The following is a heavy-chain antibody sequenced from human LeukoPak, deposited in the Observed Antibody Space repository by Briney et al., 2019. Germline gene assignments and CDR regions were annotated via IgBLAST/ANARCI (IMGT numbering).Heavy chain of an antibody. CDR2: MSPNSGDT. CDR3: ARGPPNWGYDY. J-gene: IGHJ4*02. Sequence: GASVKVSCKASGYTFTNYAFNWVRQATGQRPEWMGWMSPNSGDTGYAQKFQDRVTMTRNTSISTAYMELSSLRSDDTAVYYCARGPPNWGYDYWGPGTLVTVSS. V-gene: IGHV1-8*02. CDR1: GYTFTNYA. D-gene: IGHD7-27*01.